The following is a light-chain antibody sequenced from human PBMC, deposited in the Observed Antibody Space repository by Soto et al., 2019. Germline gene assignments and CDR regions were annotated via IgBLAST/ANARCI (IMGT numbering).Light chain of an antibody. V-gene: IGLV2-14*01. CDR3: NSYSSTSFYV. J-gene: IGLJ1*01. CDR2: QVT. Sequence: QSALAQPASMSGSPGRSITISCTGSGSDIATFNYVSWYQQYPDKAPKLLIYQVTSRASGVSHRFSGSKSGNTAALTISGLQPEDEAEYYCNSYSSTSFYVFGTGTKVTVL. CDR1: GSDIATFNY.